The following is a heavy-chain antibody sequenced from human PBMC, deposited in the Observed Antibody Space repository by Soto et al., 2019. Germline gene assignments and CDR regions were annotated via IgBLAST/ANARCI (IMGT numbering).Heavy chain of an antibody. CDR1: GGTFSSYA. CDR2: IIPIFGTA. D-gene: IGHD6-6*01. J-gene: IGHJ6*02. V-gene: IGHV1-69*06. Sequence: QVQLVQSGAEVKKPGSSVKVSCKASGGTFSSYAISWVRQAPGQGLEWMGGIIPIFGTANYAQKFQGRVTITADKSTITDYMELSSLRSEDTAVYYCARNDYSSSSPYYYYYGMDVWGQGTTVTVSS. CDR3: ARNDYSSSSPYYYYYGMDV.